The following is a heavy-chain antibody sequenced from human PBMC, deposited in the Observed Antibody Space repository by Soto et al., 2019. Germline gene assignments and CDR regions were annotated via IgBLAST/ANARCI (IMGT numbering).Heavy chain of an antibody. CDR1: GFTFSSYS. CDR2: ISSSSSTI. D-gene: IGHD1-26*01. V-gene: IGHV3-48*02. J-gene: IGHJ4*02. CDR3: ARSPRPSGSYYVDY. Sequence: PGGSLRLSCAASGFTFSSYSMNWVRQAPGKGLEWVSYISSSSSTIYYADSVKGRFTISRDNAKNSLYLQMNSLRDEDTAVYYCARSPRPSGSYYVDYWGQGTLVTVSS.